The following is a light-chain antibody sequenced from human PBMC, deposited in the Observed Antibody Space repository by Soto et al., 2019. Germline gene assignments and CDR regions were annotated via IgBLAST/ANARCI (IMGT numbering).Light chain of an antibody. CDR1: NIGSKS. J-gene: IGLJ1*01. CDR2: DDS. V-gene: IGLV3-21*02. CDR3: QVWDSSSDHLFV. Sequence: SYELTQPPSVSVAPAQTGPRITCGGNNIGSKSVHWYQQKPGQAPVLVVYDDSDRPSGIPERFSGSNSGNTATLTISRVEAGDEADYYCQVWDSSSDHLFVFGTGTKVTVL.